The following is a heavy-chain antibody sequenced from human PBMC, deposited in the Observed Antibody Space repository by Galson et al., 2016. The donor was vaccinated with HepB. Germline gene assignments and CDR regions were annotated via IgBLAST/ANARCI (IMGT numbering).Heavy chain of an antibody. CDR3: SRGHWNLQPGDY. CDR1: GYTFSRYF. CDR2: INPNSGNT. V-gene: IGHV1-8*01. D-gene: IGHD1-1*01. J-gene: IGHJ4*02. Sequence: SCKASGYTFSRYFMHWVRQATGQGLAWMGWINPNSGNTGYAQKFQGRVTMTRNTSITTAYMELGSLRSEDTAVYYCSRGHWNLQPGDYWGQGTLVTVSS.